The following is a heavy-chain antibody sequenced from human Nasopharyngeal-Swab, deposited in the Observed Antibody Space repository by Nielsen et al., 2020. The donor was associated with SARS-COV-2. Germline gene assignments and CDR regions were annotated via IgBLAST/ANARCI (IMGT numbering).Heavy chain of an antibody. V-gene: IGHV3-30*03. D-gene: IGHD5-12*01. CDR1: GFTFNSHG. Sequence: GESLKISCAASGFTFNSHGMHWVRQAPGKGLEWVAVISFDGSKKYYADSVKGRFTISRDSSKNTLYLQMNSLRAEGTAVYYCARDTSVDIVLLYYGMDVWAKGPRSPSP. CDR3: ARDTSVDIVLLYYGMDV. CDR2: ISFDGSKK. J-gene: IGHJ6*02.